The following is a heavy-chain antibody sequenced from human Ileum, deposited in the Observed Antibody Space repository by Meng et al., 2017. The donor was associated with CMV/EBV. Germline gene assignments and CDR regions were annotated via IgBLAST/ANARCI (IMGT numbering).Heavy chain of an antibody. CDR3: ARGGGYYYDSDYYYYGMDV. D-gene: IGHD3-22*01. CDR2: IIPIFGTA. J-gene: IGHJ6*02. Sequence: SVKVSCKASGGTFSSYAISWVRQAPGQGLEWMGGIIPIFGTANYAQKFQGRVTITTDESTSTAYMELSSLRSEDTAVYYCARGGGYYYDSDYYYYGMDVWGQGTTVTVSS. V-gene: IGHV1-69*05. CDR1: GGTFSSYA.